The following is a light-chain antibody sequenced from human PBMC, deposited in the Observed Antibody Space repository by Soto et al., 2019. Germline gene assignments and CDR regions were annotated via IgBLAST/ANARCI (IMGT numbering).Light chain of an antibody. CDR3: QQYKNWPPFT. J-gene: IGKJ5*01. V-gene: IGKV3-15*01. Sequence: EIVMTQSPATLSVSAGERVILSCRASQSLSRKLAWYQQKPGQAPRLRIYGASTRATGIPARFSGSGSETEFTLTISSLQSEDFAVYYCQQYKNWPPFTFGQGTRLEI. CDR1: QSLSRK. CDR2: GAS.